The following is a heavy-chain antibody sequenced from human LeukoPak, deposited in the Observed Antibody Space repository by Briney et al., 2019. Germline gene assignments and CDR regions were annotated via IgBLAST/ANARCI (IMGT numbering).Heavy chain of an antibody. V-gene: IGHV3-7*01. Sequence: GGSLRLSCEASGFTFSKSWMTWVRQAPGKGLEWVANIQDDGSEKNYVDSVKGRFTISRGNSKNSLYLQMNSLRAEDTAVYYCARGGEGYNEACYWGQGTLVTVSS. CDR2: IQDDGSEK. CDR1: GFTFSKSW. J-gene: IGHJ4*02. CDR3: ARGGEGYNEACY. D-gene: IGHD1-1*01.